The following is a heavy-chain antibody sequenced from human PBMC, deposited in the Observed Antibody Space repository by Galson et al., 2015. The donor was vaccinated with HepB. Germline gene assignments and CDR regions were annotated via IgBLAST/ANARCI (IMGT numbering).Heavy chain of an antibody. D-gene: IGHD2-2*01. J-gene: IGHJ4*02. V-gene: IGHV1-3*01. Sequence: SCKASGYTFTSYAMHWVRQAPGQRLEWMGWINAGNGNTKYSQKFQGRVTITRDTSASSAYMELSSLRSEDTAVYHCARDREHCSSTSCYGPYYFDYWGQGTLVTVSS. CDR3: ARDREHCSSTSCYGPYYFDY. CDR2: INAGNGNT. CDR1: GYTFTSYA.